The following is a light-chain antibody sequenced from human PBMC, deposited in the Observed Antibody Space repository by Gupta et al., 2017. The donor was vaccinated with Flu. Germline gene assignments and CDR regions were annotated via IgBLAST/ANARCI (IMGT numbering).Light chain of an antibody. CDR2: GAS. V-gene: IGKV3-20*01. J-gene: IGKJ1*01. CDR3: QQYGTSPRGT. CDR1: QSVSSSH. Sequence: EIVLTQSPGTLSLSPGERATLSCRASQSVSSSHLAWYQQKPGQAPRLLVYGASSRATGIPDRFSGSGSGTDFTLTIVRLEPEDFAVYYCQQYGTSPRGTFGQGTRVEIK.